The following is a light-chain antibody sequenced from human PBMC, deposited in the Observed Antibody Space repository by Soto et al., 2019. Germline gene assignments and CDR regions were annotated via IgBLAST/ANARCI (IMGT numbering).Light chain of an antibody. Sequence: DIQMTQSPSSLSASVGDRVTITCRASQSISSYLNWYQQKPGKAPKLLIYAASNLQNGITSRFSGSGSGTDFTLTISSLQPEDFATYYCHQSYSTPFTCGPGTKVDIK. CDR3: HQSYSTPFT. CDR1: QSISSY. J-gene: IGKJ3*01. CDR2: AAS. V-gene: IGKV1-39*01.